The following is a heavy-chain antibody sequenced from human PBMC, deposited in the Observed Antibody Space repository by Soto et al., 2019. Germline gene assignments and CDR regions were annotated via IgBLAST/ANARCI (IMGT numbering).Heavy chain of an antibody. Sequence: LRLSCAASGFTFSSYAMHWVRQAPGKGLEWVAVISYDGSNKYYADSVKGRFTISRDNSKNTLYLQMNSLRAEDTAVYYCARDETGTFYYHYYGMDVWGQGTTVTVSS. CDR2: ISYDGSNK. J-gene: IGHJ6*02. V-gene: IGHV3-30-3*01. CDR3: ARDETGTFYYHYYGMDV. CDR1: GFTFSSYA. D-gene: IGHD1-7*01.